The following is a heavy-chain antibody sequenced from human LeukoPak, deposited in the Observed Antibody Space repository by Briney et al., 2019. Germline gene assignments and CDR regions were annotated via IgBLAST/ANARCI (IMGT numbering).Heavy chain of an antibody. D-gene: IGHD2-2*01. J-gene: IGHJ6*03. V-gene: IGHV3-23*01. CDR1: GFTFSSYA. CDR3: AKNSRPGVRYQLLYYYYRKV. Sequence: GGSLRLSCAASGFTFSSYAMSWVRQAPGEGLEWVSAISGSGGSTYYAGSVKGRFTISRDNSKNTLYLQMNSLRAEDTAVYYCAKNSRPGVRYQLLYYYYRKVWGKGPRAT. CDR2: ISGSGGST.